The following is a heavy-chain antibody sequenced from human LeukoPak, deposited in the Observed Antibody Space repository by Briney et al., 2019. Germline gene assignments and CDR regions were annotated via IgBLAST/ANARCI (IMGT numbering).Heavy chain of an antibody. Sequence: GGSLRLSCAASGFTFSSYGMSWVRQAPGKGLEWVSAISGSGGRTYYADSVKGRFTISRDNSKNTLYLQMNSLRAEDTAVYYCAKAPRYYGSGTPPDYWGQGTLVTVSS. CDR3: AKAPRYYGSGTPPDY. V-gene: IGHV3-23*01. CDR1: GFTFSSYG. CDR2: ISGSGGRT. D-gene: IGHD3-10*01. J-gene: IGHJ4*02.